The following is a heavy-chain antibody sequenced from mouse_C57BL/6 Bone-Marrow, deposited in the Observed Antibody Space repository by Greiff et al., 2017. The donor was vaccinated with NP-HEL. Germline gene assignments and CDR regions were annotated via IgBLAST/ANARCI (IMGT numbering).Heavy chain of an antibody. V-gene: IGHV2-2*01. CDR1: GFSLTSYG. Sequence: QVQLKQSGPGLVQPSQSLSITCTVSGFSLTSYGVHWVRQSPGKGLEWLGVIWSGGSTDYNAAFISRLSISKDNSKSQVFFKMNSLQADDTAIYYCASPTVVETWFAYWGQGTLVTVSA. CDR3: ASPTVVETWFAY. CDR2: IWSGGST. J-gene: IGHJ3*01. D-gene: IGHD1-1*01.